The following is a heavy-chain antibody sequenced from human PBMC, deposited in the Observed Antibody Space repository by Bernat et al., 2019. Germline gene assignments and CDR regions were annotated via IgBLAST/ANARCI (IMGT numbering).Heavy chain of an antibody. CDR1: GFIFSNFG. CDR2: ISYDGSNK. CDR3: AKEDGSIGYYYYGMDV. D-gene: IGHD3-10*01. J-gene: IGHJ6*02. V-gene: IGHV3-30*18. Sequence: QVQLVESGGGVVQPGRSLRLSCVASGFIFSNFGMHWVRQAPGKGLEWVAVISYDGSNKYYADSVKGRFTISRDNSKNTLYLQMNSLRAEDTAVYYCAKEDGSIGYYYYGMDVWGQGTTVTVSS.